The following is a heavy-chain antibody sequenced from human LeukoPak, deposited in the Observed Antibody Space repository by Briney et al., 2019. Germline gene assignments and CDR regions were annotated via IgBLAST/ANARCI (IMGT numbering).Heavy chain of an antibody. CDR1: GYSFTSYW. J-gene: IGHJ5*02. V-gene: IGHV5-51*01. Sequence: PGESPKISCKGSGYSFTSYWIGWVRQMPGKGLEWMGIIYPGDSDTRYSPSFQGQVTISADKSISTAYLPWSSLKASDTAMYYCARRRYCSSTSCSNWFDPWGQGTLVTVSS. D-gene: IGHD2-2*01. CDR3: ARRRYCSSTSCSNWFDP. CDR2: IYPGDSDT.